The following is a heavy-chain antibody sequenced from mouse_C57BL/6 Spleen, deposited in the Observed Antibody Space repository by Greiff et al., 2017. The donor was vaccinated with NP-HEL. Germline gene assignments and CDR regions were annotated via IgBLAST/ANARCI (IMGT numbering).Heavy chain of an antibody. V-gene: IGHV1-81*01. D-gene: IGHD1-1*01. CDR3: ANYYGSSQNAMDY. J-gene: IGHJ4*01. Sequence: QVQLQQSGAELARPGASVKLSCKASGYTFTSYGISWVKQRTGQGLEWIGEIYPRSGNTYYNEKFKGKAPLTADKSSSTAYMELRSLTSEDSAVYFCANYYGSSQNAMDYWGQGTSVTVSS. CDR1: GYTFTSYG. CDR2: IYPRSGNT.